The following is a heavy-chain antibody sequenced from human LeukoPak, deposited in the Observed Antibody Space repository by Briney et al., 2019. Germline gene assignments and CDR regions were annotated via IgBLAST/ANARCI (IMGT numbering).Heavy chain of an antibody. CDR2: INHSGST. J-gene: IGHJ4*02. Sequence: PSETMSLTCAVYGGSFSGYYWSWIRQPPGKGLEWNGEINHSGSTNYNPSLKSRVTISVDTSKNQFSLKLSSVTAADTAVYYSARGSINWSGYLEYYFAYWGQRTLVTVSS. V-gene: IGHV4-34*01. D-gene: IGHD3-3*01. CDR1: GGSFSGYY. CDR3: ARGSINWSGYLEYYFAY.